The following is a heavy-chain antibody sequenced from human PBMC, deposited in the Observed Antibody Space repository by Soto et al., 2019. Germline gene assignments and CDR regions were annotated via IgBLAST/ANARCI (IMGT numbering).Heavy chain of an antibody. J-gene: IGHJ4*02. CDR1: GGSISSGDYY. CDR3: ASSTYYDILTGYSAPVDY. V-gene: IGHV4-30-4*01. CDR2: IYYSGST. Sequence: QVQLQESGPGLVKPSQTLSLTCTVSGGSISSGDYYWSWIRQPPGKGLEWIGYIYYSGSTYYNPALKSRVTISVDTSKNQFSLKLSSVTAAATAVYYCASSTYYDILTGYSAPVDYWGQGTMVTVSS. D-gene: IGHD3-9*01.